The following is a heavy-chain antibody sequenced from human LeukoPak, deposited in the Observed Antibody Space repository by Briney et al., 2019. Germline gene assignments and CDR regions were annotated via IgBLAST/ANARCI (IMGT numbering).Heavy chain of an antibody. CDR2: IIPIFGTA. D-gene: IGHD3-22*01. J-gene: IGHJ4*02. CDR1: GGTFSSYA. CDR3: ASGKFTYYYDSSGGGFFAY. Sequence: SVKVSCKASGGTFSSYAISWVRQAPGQGLEWMGGIIPIFGTANYAQKFQGRVTITTDESTSTAYMELSSLRSEDTAVYYCASGKFTYYYDSSGGGFFAYWGQGTLVTVSS. V-gene: IGHV1-69*05.